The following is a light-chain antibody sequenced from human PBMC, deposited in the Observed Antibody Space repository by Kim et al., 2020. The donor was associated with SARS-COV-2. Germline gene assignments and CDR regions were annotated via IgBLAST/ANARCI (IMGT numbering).Light chain of an antibody. CDR2: GAS. CDR3: QQYGSSPLST. CDR1: QSVSSSY. V-gene: IGKV3-20*01. J-gene: IGKJ3*01. Sequence: PGERATLSGRASQSVSSSYLAWYQQKPGQAPRLLIYGASSRATGIPDRFSGSGSGTDFTLTISRLEPEDFAVYYCQQYGSSPLSTFGPGTKVDIK.